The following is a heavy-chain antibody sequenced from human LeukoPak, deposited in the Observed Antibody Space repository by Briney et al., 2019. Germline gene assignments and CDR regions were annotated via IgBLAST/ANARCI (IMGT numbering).Heavy chain of an antibody. CDR3: AAEIYGGNSDCCTFDI. CDR2: IGVAGGNT. D-gene: IGHD4-23*01. J-gene: IGHJ3*02. CDR1: GFTFTRSA. V-gene: IGHV1-58*02. Sequence: SVKVSCKASGFTFTRSAIQWVRQARGQRLEWIGWIGVAGGNTNYAERLQGRVTITRDMSTSTAYMEVSSLTSEDTAVYYCAAEIYGGNSDCCTFDIWGQGTMVTVSS.